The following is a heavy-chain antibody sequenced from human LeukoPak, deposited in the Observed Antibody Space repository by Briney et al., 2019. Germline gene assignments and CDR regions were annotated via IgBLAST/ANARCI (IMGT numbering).Heavy chain of an antibody. CDR2: IYSGST. CDR3: ARRHYDFYFDY. V-gene: IGHV4-39*01. CDR1: GGSISSSSYY. J-gene: IGHJ4*02. D-gene: IGHD3-3*01. Sequence: PSETLSLTCTVSGGSISSSSYYWGWIRQPPGKGLEWIGSIYSGSTYYNPSLKSRVTISVDTSKNQFSLKLSSVTAADTAVYYCARRHYDFYFDYWGRGTLVTVSS.